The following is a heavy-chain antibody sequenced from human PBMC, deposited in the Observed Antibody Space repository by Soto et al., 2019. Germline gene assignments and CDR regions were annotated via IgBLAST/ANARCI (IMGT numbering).Heavy chain of an antibody. D-gene: IGHD5-12*01. CDR2: IYSGGNT. CDR1: GFTVSSNY. J-gene: IGHJ6*03. Sequence: GGSLRLSCAASGFTVSSNYMSWVRQAPGKGLEWVSVIYSGGNTYYADSVKGRFTISRDNSKNTLYLQMNSLRAEDTAVYYCARDVFGMVATDYYYMDVWGKGTTVTVSS. CDR3: ARDVFGMVATDYYYMDV. V-gene: IGHV3-66*01.